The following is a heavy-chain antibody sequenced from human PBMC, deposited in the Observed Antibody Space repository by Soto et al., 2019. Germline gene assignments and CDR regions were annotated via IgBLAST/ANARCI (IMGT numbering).Heavy chain of an antibody. V-gene: IGHV1-46*01. CDR2: LSLSGGNA. J-gene: IGHJ4*02. Sequence: ASVKVSCKASGYRFSSYFMHWVRQAPGRGLEWMGILSLSGGNANYAQKFQDRVTLTRDMSTGTAYMELSSLRSEDTAVYYCAADVIAVAGDFDHWGQGTQVTVSS. CDR1: GYRFSSYF. D-gene: IGHD6-19*01. CDR3: AADVIAVAGDFDH.